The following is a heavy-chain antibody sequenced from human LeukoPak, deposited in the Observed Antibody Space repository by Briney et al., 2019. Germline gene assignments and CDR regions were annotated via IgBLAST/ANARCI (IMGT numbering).Heavy chain of an antibody. CDR1: GFTFSSYG. D-gene: IGHD3-22*01. J-gene: IGHJ4*02. Sequence: SGGSLRLSCAASGFTFSSYGMHWVRQAPGKGLEWVAVIWYDGSNKYYADSVKGRFTISRDNSKNTLYLQMNSLRAEDTAVYYCARDPGDIRYDPRYYFDYWGQGTLVTVSS. CDR3: ARDPGDIRYDPRYYFDY. CDR2: IWYDGSNK. V-gene: IGHV3-33*01.